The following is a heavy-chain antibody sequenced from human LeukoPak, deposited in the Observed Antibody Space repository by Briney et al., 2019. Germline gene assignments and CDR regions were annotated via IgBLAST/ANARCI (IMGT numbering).Heavy chain of an antibody. CDR1: GYTFTGYY. V-gene: IGHV1-2*02. J-gene: IGHJ4*02. Sequence: ASVTVSCKASGYTFTGYYMHWVRQAPGQGLEWMGWINPNSGGTNYAQKFQGRVTMTRDTSISTAYMELSRLRSDDTAVYYCARDGHSGYDSLDYWGQGTLVTVSS. D-gene: IGHD5-12*01. CDR2: INPNSGGT. CDR3: ARDGHSGYDSLDY.